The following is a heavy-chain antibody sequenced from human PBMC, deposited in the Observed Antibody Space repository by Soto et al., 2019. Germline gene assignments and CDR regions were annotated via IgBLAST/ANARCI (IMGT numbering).Heavy chain of an antibody. CDR1: GASVIKDD. Sequence: SDNLSITCSVTGASVIKDDWNWIRHPPGKGLEWIGFVYDSGSTSYNSSLKSRLTISVDTSKNQFSLKLSSVTAADTAVYYCVRQVGATGSYSYAVWGQGTMVT. J-gene: IGHJ3*01. CDR2: VYDSGST. V-gene: IGHV4-59*02. CDR3: VRQVGATGSYSYAV. D-gene: IGHD1-26*01.